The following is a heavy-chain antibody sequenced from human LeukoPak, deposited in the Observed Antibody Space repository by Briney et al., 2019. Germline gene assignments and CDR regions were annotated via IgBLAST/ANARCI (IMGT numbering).Heavy chain of an antibody. V-gene: IGHV3-23*05. J-gene: IGHJ4*02. CDR2: IYSDSST. D-gene: IGHD5-12*01. CDR1: GFTFSTYA. CDR3: AKDQFGGYGSIDY. Sequence: GGSLRLSCAASGFTFSTYAIMWVRQAPGKGLHWVSSIYSDSSTYYADSVRGRFIISRDNSKNTLHLQMNSLRAEDTAIYYCAKDQFGGYGSIDYWGQGTLVTVSS.